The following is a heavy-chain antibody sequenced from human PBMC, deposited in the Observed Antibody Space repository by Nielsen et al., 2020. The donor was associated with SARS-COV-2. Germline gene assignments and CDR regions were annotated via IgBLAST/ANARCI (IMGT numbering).Heavy chain of an antibody. J-gene: IGHJ5*02. D-gene: IGHD3-10*01. CDR3: ARVRSSSGIWFDP. CDR1: GYTFTGHY. CDR2: VNPNSGAT. V-gene: IGHV1-2*06. Sequence: ASVKVSCKASGYTFTGHYMHWMRQAPGQGPEWMGRVNPNSGATNYAQKFQDRVTLTRDTSINTTYMELNRLTSDDTAVYYCARVRSSSGIWFDPWGQGTLVTVSS.